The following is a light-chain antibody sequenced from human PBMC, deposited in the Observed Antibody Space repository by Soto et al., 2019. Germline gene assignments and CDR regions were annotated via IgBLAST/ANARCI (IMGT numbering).Light chain of an antibody. J-gene: IGKJ4*01. CDR3: QQYFSSELT. CDR1: QVLSSNY. Sequence: VVLTQSPGTLSLSPGQRATLSCRASQVLSSNYLAWYQQRPGQAPRLLIYDVFSRATGIPDRFSGSGSGSDFTLTISRLAPEDSGVYYCQQYFSSELTFGGGTKVEL. V-gene: IGKV3-20*01. CDR2: DVF.